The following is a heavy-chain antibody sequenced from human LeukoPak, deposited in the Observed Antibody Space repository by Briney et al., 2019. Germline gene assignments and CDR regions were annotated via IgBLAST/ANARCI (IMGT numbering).Heavy chain of an antibody. V-gene: IGHV4-4*07. CDR2: IYTSGST. CDR3: ARGELWFGELLSFDP. Sequence: SETLSLTCTVSGGSISSYYWSWIRQPAGKGLEWIGRIYTSGSTHYNPSLKSRVTISVDTSKNQFSLKLSSVTAADTAVYYCARGELWFGELLSFDPWGQGTLVTVSS. CDR1: GGSISSYY. D-gene: IGHD3-10*01. J-gene: IGHJ5*02.